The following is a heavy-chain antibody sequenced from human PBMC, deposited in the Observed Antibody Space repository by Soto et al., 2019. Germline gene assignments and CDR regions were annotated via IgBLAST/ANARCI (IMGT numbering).Heavy chain of an antibody. CDR2: IIPIFGTA. CDR1: GGTFSSYA. Sequence: SVKVSCKASGGTFSSYAISWVRQAPGQGLEWMVGIIPIFGTANYAQKFQGRVTITADESTSTAYMELSSLRSEDTAVYYCAVEREHCYYGMDVWGQGXTVTVYS. CDR3: AVEREHCYYGMDV. D-gene: IGHD3-3*02. J-gene: IGHJ6*02. V-gene: IGHV1-69*13.